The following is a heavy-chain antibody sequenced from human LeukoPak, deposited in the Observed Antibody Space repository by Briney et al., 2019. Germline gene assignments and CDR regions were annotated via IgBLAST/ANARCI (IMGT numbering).Heavy chain of an antibody. CDR2: IKQDGSEK. V-gene: IGHV3-7*01. CDR1: GFTFSSYW. J-gene: IGHJ4*02. Sequence: PGGSLRLSCAASGFTFSSYWMNWVRQAPGKGLEWVANIKQDGSEKYYVDSVKGRFTISRDDAKNSLYLQMNSLRAEDTAVYYCASHYYGSGSYFSYWGQGTLVTVSS. CDR3: ASHYYGSGSYFSY. D-gene: IGHD3-10*01.